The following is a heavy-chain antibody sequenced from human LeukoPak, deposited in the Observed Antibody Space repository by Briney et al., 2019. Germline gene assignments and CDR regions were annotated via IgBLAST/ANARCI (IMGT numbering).Heavy chain of an antibody. CDR3: TRVAIDFGIYYYGMDV. Sequence: GRSLRLSCTASGLTFGDYAMSWVRQAPGKGLEWVGFIRSKAYGGTTEYAASVKGRFTISRDDSKSIAYLQMNSLKTEDTAVYYCTRVAIDFGIYYYGMDVWGQGTTVTVSS. D-gene: IGHD3-10*01. J-gene: IGHJ6*02. V-gene: IGHV3-49*04. CDR1: GLTFGDYA. CDR2: IRSKAYGGTT.